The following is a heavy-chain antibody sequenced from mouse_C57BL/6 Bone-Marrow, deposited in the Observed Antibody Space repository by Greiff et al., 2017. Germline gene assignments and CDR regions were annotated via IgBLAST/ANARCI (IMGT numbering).Heavy chain of an antibody. V-gene: IGHV5-6*01. CDR3: ARHLRFAY. J-gene: IGHJ3*01. CDR2: ISSGGSYT. CDR1: GFTFSSYG. Sequence: EVKVVESGGDLVKPGGSLKLSCAASGFTFSSYGMSWVRQTPDKRLEWVATISSGGSYTYYPDSVKGRFTISRDNAKNTLYLQMSSLKSEDTAMYYCARHLRFAYWGQGTLVTVSA.